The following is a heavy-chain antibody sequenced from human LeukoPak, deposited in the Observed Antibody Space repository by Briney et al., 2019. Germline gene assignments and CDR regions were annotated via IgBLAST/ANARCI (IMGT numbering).Heavy chain of an antibody. CDR1: GFTFSSYA. Sequence: PGRSLRLSCAASGFTFSSYAMHWVRQAPGKGLEWVAVISYDGSNKYYADSVKGRFTISRDNSKNTLYLQMNSLRAEDTAVYYCAKDREWELPDWGQGTLVTVSS. CDR2: ISYDGSNK. D-gene: IGHD1-26*01. J-gene: IGHJ1*01. V-gene: IGHV3-30*04. CDR3: AKDREWELPD.